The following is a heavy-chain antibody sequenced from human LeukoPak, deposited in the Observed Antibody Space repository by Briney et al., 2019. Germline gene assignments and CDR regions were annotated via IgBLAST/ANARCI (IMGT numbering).Heavy chain of an antibody. CDR3: TTSPGGDCYSD. J-gene: IGHJ4*02. CDR2: IKSKTDGGTT. CDR1: GFTFSSYA. V-gene: IGHV3-15*01. D-gene: IGHD2-21*02. Sequence: KSEGSLRLSCAASGFTFSSYAMSWVRQAPGKGLEWVGRIKSKTDGGTTDYAAPVKGRFTISRDDSKNTLYLQMNSLKTEDTAVYYCTTSPGGDCYSDWGQGTLVTVSS.